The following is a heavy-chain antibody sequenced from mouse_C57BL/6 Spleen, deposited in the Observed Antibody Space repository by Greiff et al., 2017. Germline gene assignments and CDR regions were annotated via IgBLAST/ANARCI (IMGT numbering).Heavy chain of an antibody. J-gene: IGHJ1*03. CDR1: GYAFSSSW. Sequence: QVQLQQSGPELVKPGASVKISCKASGYAFSSSWMNWVKQRPGKGLEWIGRIYPGDGDTNYNGKFKGKATLTADKSSSTAYLQLSSLTSEDSAVYFWARSYDGFWYFGVWGTGTTVTVSS. CDR2: IYPGDGDT. D-gene: IGHD2-3*01. V-gene: IGHV1-82*01. CDR3: ARSYDGFWYFGV.